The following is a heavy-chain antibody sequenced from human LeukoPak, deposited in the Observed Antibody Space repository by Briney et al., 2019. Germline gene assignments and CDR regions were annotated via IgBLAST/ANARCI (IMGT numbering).Heavy chain of an antibody. CDR2: FDPEDGET. CDR3: ARDFRNSREGPPAFDI. V-gene: IGHV1-24*01. D-gene: IGHD6-13*01. J-gene: IGHJ4*02. CDR1: GYTLTELS. Sequence: ASVKVSCKVSGYTLTELSMHWVRQAPGKGLEWMGGFDPEDGETIYAQEFQGRVTMTEDTSTDTAYMELSSLRSEDTAVYYCARDFRNSREGPPAFDIWGQGTLVTVSS.